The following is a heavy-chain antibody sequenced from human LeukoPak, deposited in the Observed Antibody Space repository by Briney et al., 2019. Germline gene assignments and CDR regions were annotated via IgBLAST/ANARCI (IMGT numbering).Heavy chain of an antibody. Sequence: NPSQTLSLTCTVSGGSVSSGSYYWSWIRQHPGKGLEWIGFIYYSGSTFYNPSLKSRVTISIDTSKNQFSLKVSSVTAADTAVYYCARDNTAVAGRVIDYWGQGTLVTVSS. CDR1: GGSVSSGSYY. D-gene: IGHD6-19*01. J-gene: IGHJ4*02. V-gene: IGHV4-31*03. CDR2: IYYSGST. CDR3: ARDNTAVAGRVIDY.